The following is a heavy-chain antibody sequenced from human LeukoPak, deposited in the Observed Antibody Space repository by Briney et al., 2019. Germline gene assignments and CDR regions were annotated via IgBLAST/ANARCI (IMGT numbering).Heavy chain of an antibody. Sequence: PGGSLRLSCAASGFTFSSYGMHWVRQAPGKGLEWVAVIWYDGSNKYYADSVKGRFTISRDNSKNTLYLQMNSLRAEDTAVYYCAKVGTFGSSSRYYYYMDVWGKGTTVTVSS. V-gene: IGHV3-33*06. CDR2: IWYDGSNK. D-gene: IGHD6-6*01. J-gene: IGHJ6*03. CDR3: AKVGTFGSSSRYYYYMDV. CDR1: GFTFSSYG.